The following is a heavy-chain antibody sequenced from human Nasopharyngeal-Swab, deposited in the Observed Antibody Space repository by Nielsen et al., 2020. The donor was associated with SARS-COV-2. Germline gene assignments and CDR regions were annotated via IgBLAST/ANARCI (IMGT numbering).Heavy chain of an antibody. CDR1: RFSFGDCG. CDR3: ARGTGAYDYRPDS. V-gene: IGHV3-23*01. CDR2: ISSSGEST. J-gene: IGHJ4*02. Sequence: GESLKISCAASRFSFGDCGLIWVRQAPGKGLEWVSGISSSGESTYYSDSVRGRFTISRDNSKRTLYLQMNSLRAEDTAIYYCARGTGAYDYRPDSWGQGTLVIVSS. D-gene: IGHD5-12*01.